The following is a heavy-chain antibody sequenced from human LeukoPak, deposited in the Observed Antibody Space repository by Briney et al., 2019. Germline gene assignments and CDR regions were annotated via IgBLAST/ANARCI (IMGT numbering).Heavy chain of an antibody. D-gene: IGHD6-19*01. Sequence: SETLSLTCTVSGGSISNYHWSWIRQPVGKGLEWIGQIHTSGSTNYNPPLKSRVTVSIDTPENQLSLTIRSVTAADTAIYYCARRHISSGWSFDYWGQGTLVTVSS. CDR2: IHTSGST. CDR3: ARRHISSGWSFDY. V-gene: IGHV4-4*07. J-gene: IGHJ4*02. CDR1: GGSISNYH.